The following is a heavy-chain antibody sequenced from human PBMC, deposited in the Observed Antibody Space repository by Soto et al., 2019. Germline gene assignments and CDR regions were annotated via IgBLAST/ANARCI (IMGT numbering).Heavy chain of an antibody. CDR2: IIPIFGTA. J-gene: IGHJ6*02. V-gene: IGHV1-69*13. D-gene: IGHD2-2*01. CDR1: GGTFSSYA. CDR3: ARGEVVPAANNYGMDV. Sequence: GDSVKVSCKASGGTFSSYAISWVRQAPGQGLEWMGGIIPIFGTANYAQKFQGRVTITADESTSTAYMELSSLRSEDTAVYYCARGEVVPAANNYGMDVWGQGTTVTVSS.